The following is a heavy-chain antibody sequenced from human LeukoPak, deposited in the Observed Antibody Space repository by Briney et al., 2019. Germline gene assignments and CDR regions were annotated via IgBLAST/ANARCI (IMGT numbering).Heavy chain of an antibody. D-gene: IGHD5-12*01. CDR1: GGSITNSY. CDR3: ARDGQFGGYRGFWYFDL. V-gene: IGHV4-59*01. Sequence: SETLSLTCNVSGGSITNSYWNWIRQPPGKGLEWIGYIHYSGNSNYNSFLKSRVTISVDTSKNQFSLNLNSVPAANTAMYYCARDGQFGGYRGFWYFDLWGRGTLVTVSS. J-gene: IGHJ2*01. CDR2: IHYSGNS.